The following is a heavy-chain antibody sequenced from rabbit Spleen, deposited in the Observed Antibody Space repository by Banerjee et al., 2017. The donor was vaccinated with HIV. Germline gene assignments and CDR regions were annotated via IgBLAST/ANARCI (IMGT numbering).Heavy chain of an antibody. CDR2: IAGSSSGFT. J-gene: IGHJ6*01. V-gene: IGHV1S45*01. Sequence: QEHLEESGGDLVKPEGSLTLTCTASGFSFSRGYDMCWVRQAPGKGLEWISCIAGSSSGFTYSATWAKGRFTISKPSSTTVTLKMTSLTVADTATYFCARDTGSSFSSSGMDLWGPGTLVTVS. D-gene: IGHD8-1*01. CDR3: ARDTGSSFSSSGMDL. CDR1: GFSFSRGYD.